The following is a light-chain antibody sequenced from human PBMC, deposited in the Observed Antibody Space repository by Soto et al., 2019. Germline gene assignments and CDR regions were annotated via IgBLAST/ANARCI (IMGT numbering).Light chain of an antibody. J-gene: IGKJ2*01. V-gene: IGKV1-39*01. CDR2: AAS. CDR3: QQSDIPPLFT. CDR1: QNINSH. Sequence: DLQMTQSPSSLSASIGDRVNITCRASQNINSHLHWYQQNPGKAPKLLIYAASRLQSGGPFRFSGSGSGTEVTLAISSLEPEDFATYYCQQSDIPPLFTFGKGTKLQIK.